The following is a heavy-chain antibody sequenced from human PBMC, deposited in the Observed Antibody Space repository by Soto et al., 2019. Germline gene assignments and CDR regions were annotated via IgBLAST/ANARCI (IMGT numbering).Heavy chain of an antibody. V-gene: IGHV3-33*01. CDR2: IWYDGSNK. J-gene: IGHJ6*03. CDR1: GFTFSSYG. Sequence: GGSLRLSCAASGFTFSSYGMHWVRQAPGKGLEWVAVIWYDGSNKYYADSVKGRLTISRDNSKNTLYLQMNSLRAEDTAVYYCARDSEYSSRFKEPHYYYYYMDVWGKGTTVTVSS. CDR3: ARDSEYSSRFKEPHYYYYYMDV. D-gene: IGHD6-13*01.